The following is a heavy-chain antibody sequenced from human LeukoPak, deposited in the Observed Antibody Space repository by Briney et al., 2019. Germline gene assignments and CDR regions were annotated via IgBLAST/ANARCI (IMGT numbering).Heavy chain of an antibody. D-gene: IGHD2-2*01. CDR2: ISWNSGTV. Sequence: GRSLRLSCAASGFNFNDYAMHSVRQAPGKGLEWVSGISWNSGTVAYADSVKGRFTISRDNSKKSLYLQMNSLRAEDMSLYYCAKASADWYFDLWGRGTLVTVSS. CDR3: AKASADWYFDL. J-gene: IGHJ2*01. CDR1: GFNFNDYA. V-gene: IGHV3-9*03.